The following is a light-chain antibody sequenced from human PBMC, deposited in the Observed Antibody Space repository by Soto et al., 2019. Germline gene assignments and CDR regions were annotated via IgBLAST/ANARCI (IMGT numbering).Light chain of an antibody. CDR1: QVIRND. CDR3: LHDHNYPWT. V-gene: IGKV1-6*01. J-gene: IGKJ1*01. CDR2: GAS. Sequence: AIQMTQSPSSLSASVGDRVTITCRASQVIRNDLGWYQQKPGKAPKLLIYGASNLQSGVPSRFSGSGSGTDFTLTITRLQPEDFATYYCLHDHNYPWTFGQGTKVDIK.